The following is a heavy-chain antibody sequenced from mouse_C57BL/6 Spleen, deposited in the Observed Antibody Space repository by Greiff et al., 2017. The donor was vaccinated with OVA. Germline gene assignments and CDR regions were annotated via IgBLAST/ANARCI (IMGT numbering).Heavy chain of an antibody. V-gene: IGHV3-6*01. D-gene: IGHD2-5*01. Sequence: VQLQQSGPGLVKPSQSLSLTCSVTGYSITSGYYWNWIRQFPGNKLEWMGYISYDGSNNYNPSLKNRISITRDTSKNQFFLKLNSVTTEDTATYYCARRDYSNYWFAYWGQGTLVTVSA. CDR2: ISYDGSN. CDR3: ARRDYSNYWFAY. CDR1: GYSITSGYY. J-gene: IGHJ3*01.